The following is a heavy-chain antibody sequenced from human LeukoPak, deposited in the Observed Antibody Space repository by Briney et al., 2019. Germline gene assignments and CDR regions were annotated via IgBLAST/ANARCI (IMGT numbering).Heavy chain of an antibody. J-gene: IGHJ3*02. CDR3: ARVMSQVVFDAFDI. Sequence: ASVKVSCKASGYTFTSYGISWVRQAPGQGLEWMGIINPSGGSTSYAQKFQGRVTMTRDMSTSTVYMELSSLRSEDTAVYYCARVMSQVVFDAFDIWGQGTMVTVSS. CDR2: INPSGGST. CDR1: GYTFTSYG. V-gene: IGHV1-46*01. D-gene: IGHD2-2*01.